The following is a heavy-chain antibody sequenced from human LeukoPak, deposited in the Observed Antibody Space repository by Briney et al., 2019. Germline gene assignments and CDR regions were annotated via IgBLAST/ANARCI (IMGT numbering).Heavy chain of an antibody. V-gene: IGHV3-74*01. Sequence: GGSLRLSCTASGFTFSDYAVSWFRQAPGKGLVGVSRINSDGSSTSYADSVKGRFTISRDNAKNTLYLQMNSLRTEDTAVYFCAQDIPIDQVPGLGPGSWGQGTLVTVSS. CDR2: INSDGSST. D-gene: IGHD2/OR15-2a*01. CDR1: GFTFSDYA. J-gene: IGHJ5*02. CDR3: AQDIPIDQVPGLGPGS.